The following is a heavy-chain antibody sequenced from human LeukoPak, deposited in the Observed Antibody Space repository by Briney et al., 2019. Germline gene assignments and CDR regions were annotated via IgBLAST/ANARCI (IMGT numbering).Heavy chain of an antibody. CDR3: AKVSTYGDDYHDAFDI. J-gene: IGHJ3*02. V-gene: IGHV3-23*01. CDR2: ISGSGGST. CDR1: GFTFSTYA. D-gene: IGHD4-17*01. Sequence: GGSLRLSCAASGFTFSTYAMGWVRQAPGKGLKWVSSISGSGGSTYYADSVKGRFTISRDKSKNTLYLQMNSLRAEDTAVYYCAKVSTYGDDYHDAFDIWGQGTMVTVSS.